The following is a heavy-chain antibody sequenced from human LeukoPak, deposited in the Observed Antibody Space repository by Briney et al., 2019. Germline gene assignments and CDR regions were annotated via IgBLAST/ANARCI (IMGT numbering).Heavy chain of an antibody. CDR3: AKAISYSRSWYYFDY. CDR2: ICGSGGGT. V-gene: IGHV3-23*01. Sequence: GGSLRLSCAASGFTFSSYAMSWVRQAPGKGLEWVSGICGSGGGTYHADSVKGRFTISRDNSKNTLYLQMNSLRAEDTAVYYCAKAISYSRSWYYFDYWGQGTLVTVSS. CDR1: GFTFSSYA. J-gene: IGHJ4*02. D-gene: IGHD6-13*01.